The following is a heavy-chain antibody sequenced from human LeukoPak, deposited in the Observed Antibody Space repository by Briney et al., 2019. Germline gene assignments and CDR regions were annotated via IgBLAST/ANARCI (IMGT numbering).Heavy chain of an antibody. CDR1: GGTFSSYA. J-gene: IGHJ6*03. Sequence: SVKVSCKASGGTFSSYAISWVRQAPGQGLEWMGGIIPIFGTANYAQKFQGRVTITTDESTSTAYMELSSLRSEDTAVYYCAECTTTASGLYYMDVWGKGTTVTVSS. V-gene: IGHV1-69*05. CDR3: AECTTTASGLYYMDV. CDR2: IIPIFGTA. D-gene: IGHD1-1*01.